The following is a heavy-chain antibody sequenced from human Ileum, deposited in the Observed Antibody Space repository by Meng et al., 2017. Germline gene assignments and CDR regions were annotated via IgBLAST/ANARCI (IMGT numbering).Heavy chain of an antibody. CDR1: GFTFSNYA. D-gene: IGHD2-2*01. Sequence: GGSLRLSCAASGFTFSNYAMNWVRQAPGKGLEWVSTISGSGETTYYADSVKGRFTISRDNSKNTLFLQMNSLRAEDTAVYYCAKPRTPLRSAFDFWGQGTMVTVSS. J-gene: IGHJ3*01. CDR2: ISGSGETT. V-gene: IGHV3-23*01. CDR3: AKPRTPLRSAFDF.